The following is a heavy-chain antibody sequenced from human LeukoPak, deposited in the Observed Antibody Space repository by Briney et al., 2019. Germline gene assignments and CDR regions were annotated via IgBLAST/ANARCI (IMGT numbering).Heavy chain of an antibody. D-gene: IGHD5-24*01. V-gene: IGHV3-33*01. CDR2: IRYDGSNE. J-gene: IGHJ4*02. CDR3: ARSRYNLDY. CDR1: GFTFSSYD. Sequence: GGSLRLSCAASGFTFSSYDMHWVRQAPGKGSEWVAIIRYDGSNENYAEFVKGRFTISRDNSKKTLYLQMNSLRAEDTAVYYCARSRYNLDYWGQGTLVTVSS.